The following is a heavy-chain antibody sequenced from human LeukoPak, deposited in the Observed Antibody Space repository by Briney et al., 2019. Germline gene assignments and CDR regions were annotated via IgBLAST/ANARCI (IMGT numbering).Heavy chain of an antibody. V-gene: IGHV3-9*01. J-gene: IGHJ6*02. CDR2: ISWNSGSI. CDR1: GFTFDDYA. D-gene: IGHD3-10*01. CDR3: ARDDGFYGMDV. Sequence: GGSLRLSCAASGFTFDDYAMHWVRQAPGKGLEWVSGISWNSGSIGYADSVKGRFTISRDNSKNTLYVQMNSLRAEDTAVYYCARDDGFYGMDVWGQGTTVTVSS.